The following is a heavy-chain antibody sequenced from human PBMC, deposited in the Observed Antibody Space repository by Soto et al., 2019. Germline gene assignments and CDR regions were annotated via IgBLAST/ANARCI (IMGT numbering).Heavy chain of an antibody. CDR1: GGSISSGGYY. CDR2: IYYSGST. CDR3: ARTQSAGYYGSGSYWGNPFDY. V-gene: IGHV4-31*03. Sequence: SETLSLTCTVSGGSISSGGYYWSWIRQHPGKGLEWIGYIYYSGSTYYNPSLKSRVTISVDTSKNQFSLKLSSVTAADTAVYYCARTQSAGYYGSGSYWGNPFDYWGQGTLVTVSS. J-gene: IGHJ4*02. D-gene: IGHD3-10*01.